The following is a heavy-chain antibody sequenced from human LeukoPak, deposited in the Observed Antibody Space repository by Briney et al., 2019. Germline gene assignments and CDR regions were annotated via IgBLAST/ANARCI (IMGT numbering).Heavy chain of an antibody. D-gene: IGHD6-19*01. CDR1: GYTFTDYA. J-gene: IGHJ4*02. V-gene: IGHV1-3*03. CDR3: ARGGKQWRGGNYFDS. CDR2: ITTGRGET. Sequence: ASVKVSCKASGYTFTDYALHWVRQAPVQSLEWMGWITTGRGETRYSQEFQRRITFTRDTSASTVYMDLSDLRSEDTAVYYCARGGKQWRGGNYFDSWGQGTLVAVSS.